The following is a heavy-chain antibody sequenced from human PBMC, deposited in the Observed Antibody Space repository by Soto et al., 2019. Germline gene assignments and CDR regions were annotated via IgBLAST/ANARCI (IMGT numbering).Heavy chain of an antibody. CDR3: ARDAASSLDH. CDR1: GFTFKLYT. V-gene: IGHV3-21*01. Sequence: EVQLVESGGGLVKPGGSLRLSCAASGFTFKLYTMHCVRQAPGKGLEWVSFCTPSSSSISYADSVEGRFTISRDNAMNSIYLQIHNLRAEDTAVYYCARDAASSLDHWGHGTPVTVSS. D-gene: IGHD6-13*01. J-gene: IGHJ4*01. CDR2: CTPSSSSI.